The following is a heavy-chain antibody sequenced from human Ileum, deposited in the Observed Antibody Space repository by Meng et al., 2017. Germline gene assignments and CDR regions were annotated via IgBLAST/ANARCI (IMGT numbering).Heavy chain of an antibody. CDR3: ARNGDYSADH. D-gene: IGHD2-21*01. CDR1: GGSISFGYW. J-gene: IGHJ4*02. Sequence: QVQLQESGPGLVKPSGTLSLTSAVSGGSISFGYWWSWVRQPPGQGLEWIGEIHHSGSTNYNPSLKSRVTLSVDNSNNQFSLSLTSVTAADTAVYYCARNGDYSADHWGQGILVTVSS. CDR2: IHHSGST. V-gene: IGHV4-4*02.